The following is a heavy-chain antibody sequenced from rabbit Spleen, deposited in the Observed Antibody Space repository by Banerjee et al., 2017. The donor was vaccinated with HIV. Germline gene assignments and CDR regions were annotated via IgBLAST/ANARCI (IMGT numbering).Heavy chain of an antibody. J-gene: IGHJ4*01. Sequence: QEQLVESGGGLVQPGGSLTLSCKASGFAFSSYGVSWVRQAPGKGLEWIGYIDLVFGSTYYASWAKGRFTISKTSSTTVTLQMPSLTAADTATYFCARDRGGYGYVMWGPGTLVTVS. CDR2: IDLVFGST. V-gene: IGHV1S39*01. CDR3: ARDRGGYGYVM. CDR1: GFAFSSYG. D-gene: IGHD6-1*01.